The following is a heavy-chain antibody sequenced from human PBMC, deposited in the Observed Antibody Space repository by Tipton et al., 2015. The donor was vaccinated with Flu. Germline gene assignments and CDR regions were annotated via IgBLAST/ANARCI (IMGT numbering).Heavy chain of an antibody. CDR1: GFTFSSYA. J-gene: IGHJ4*02. V-gene: IGHV3-23*01. Sequence: SLRLSCAASGFTFSSYAMSWVRQAPGKGLEWVSAISGSGGSTYYADSVKGRFTISRDNSKNTLYLQMNSLRAEDTAVYYCAKSGFRELEQWLPGYFDYWGQGTLVTVSS. CDR2: ISGSGGST. CDR3: AKSGFRELEQWLPGYFDY. D-gene: IGHD6-19*01.